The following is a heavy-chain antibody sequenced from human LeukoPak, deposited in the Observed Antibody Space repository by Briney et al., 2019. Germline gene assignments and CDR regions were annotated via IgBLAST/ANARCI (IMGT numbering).Heavy chain of an antibody. V-gene: IGHV3-23*01. CDR1: FSKYP. D-gene: IGHD6-13*01. Sequence: FSKYPLSWFHQKKGKGLEWVSSITGRGDETFYADSVKGRFSLSRDNSKNMLYLQMYSLGAEDTAIYYCAKGAAAGLVDWFDPWGQGTLVTVSS. CDR2: ITGRGDET. CDR3: AKGAAAGLVDWFDP. J-gene: IGHJ5*02.